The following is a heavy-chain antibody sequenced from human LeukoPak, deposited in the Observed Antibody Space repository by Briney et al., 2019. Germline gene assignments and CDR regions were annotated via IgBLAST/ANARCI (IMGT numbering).Heavy chain of an antibody. CDR2: INHSGST. J-gene: IGHJ5*02. CDR3: ARLAGTGWFDP. D-gene: IGHD1-1*01. V-gene: IGHV4-34*01. Sequence: SETLSLTCAVYGGSFSGYYWSWIRQPPGKGLEWIGEINHSGSTNYNPSLKSRVTISVDTSKNQFPLKLSSVTAADTAVYYCARLAGTGWFDPWGQGTLVTVSS. CDR1: GGSFSGYY.